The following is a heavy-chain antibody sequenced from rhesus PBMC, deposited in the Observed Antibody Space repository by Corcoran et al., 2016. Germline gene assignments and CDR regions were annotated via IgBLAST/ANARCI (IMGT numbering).Heavy chain of an antibody. CDR2: IRNKTKGYTT. J-gene: IGHJ4*01. D-gene: IGHD3-28*01. V-gene: IGHV3-38*01. Sequence: EVQLAESGGGLVKPGGSLRLACAASGFTFSDHYMAWVGQAPGKGREWVGRIRNKTKGYTTENAASVKGRFTISRDDSKNTLYLKMSSLKTEDTAVYYCTRARGAYHSGYYDYWGQGVLVAVSS. CDR1: GFTFSDHY. CDR3: TRARGAYHSGYYDY.